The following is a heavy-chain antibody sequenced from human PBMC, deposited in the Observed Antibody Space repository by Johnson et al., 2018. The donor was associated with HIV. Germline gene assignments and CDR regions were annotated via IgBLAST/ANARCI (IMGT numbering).Heavy chain of an antibody. CDR2: ITVSGDNT. Sequence: VQLVESGGGVVQPGRSLRLSCAASGFTFSDCAMSWVRQGPGKGLEWVSAITVSGDNTYYADSVKGRFTISRDNSKNTLYLQISSLRADDTAVYYCAKGVRGSSCYDAFDIWGQGTMVTVS. CDR1: GFTFSDCA. V-gene: IGHV3-23*04. CDR3: AKGVRGSSCYDAFDI. J-gene: IGHJ3*02. D-gene: IGHD6-6*01.